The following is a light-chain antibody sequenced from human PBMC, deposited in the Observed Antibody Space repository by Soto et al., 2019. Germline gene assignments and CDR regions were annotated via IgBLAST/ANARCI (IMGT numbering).Light chain of an antibody. CDR2: WAS. CDR3: QQYYSTPRLT. Sequence: DIVMTQSPDSLAVSLGERATINCKSSQSVLYSSNNKNYLAWYQQKPGQPPKLLIYWASTRESGVPDRFSGSGSGTDFTLTISSLQAGDVAVYYCQQYYSTPRLTFGGGTKVEIK. CDR1: QSVLYSSNNKNY. J-gene: IGKJ4*01. V-gene: IGKV4-1*01.